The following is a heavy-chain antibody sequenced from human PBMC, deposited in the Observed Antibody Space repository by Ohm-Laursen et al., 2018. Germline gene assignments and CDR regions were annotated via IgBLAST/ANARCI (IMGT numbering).Heavy chain of an antibody. CDR3: ARNPYDY. V-gene: IGHV3-74*01. J-gene: IGHJ4*02. CDR1: GFTLNSHW. Sequence: SLRLSCAASGFTLNSHWMHWVRQGPGGGLVWVSRITSDGTSTAYADSVRGRFTISRDTAKNTLYLQMNSLRVEDTAVYYCARNPYDYWGQGTLVTVSS. CDR2: ITSDGTST. D-gene: IGHD1-14*01.